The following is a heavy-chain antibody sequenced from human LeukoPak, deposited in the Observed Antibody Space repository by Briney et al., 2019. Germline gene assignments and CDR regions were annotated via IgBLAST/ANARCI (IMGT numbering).Heavy chain of an antibody. V-gene: IGHV4-59*12. CDR2: IYYSGST. CDR3: ARRTYSSSCSFDY. CDR1: GGSFSSYY. D-gene: IGHD6-13*01. Sequence: ESLTLTCTVSGGSFSSYYLSWIRQAPGKGLEWVGYIYYSGSTNYNPSLKSRVTISLDTSKNQFSLKLSSVTAADTAVYYCARRTYSSSCSFDYWGQGTLVTVSS. J-gene: IGHJ4*02.